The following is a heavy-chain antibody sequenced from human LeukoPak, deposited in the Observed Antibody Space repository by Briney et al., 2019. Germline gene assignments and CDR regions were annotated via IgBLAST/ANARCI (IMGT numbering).Heavy chain of an antibody. CDR1: GFTFSTYP. CDR2: ISSNGDST. CDR3: ARETAAAATACFDS. Sequence: GGSLRLSCVASGFTFSTYPMHWVRQAPGKGLEYVSAISSNGDSTYYAKSVKGRFTISRDNSKDTLFLQMGSLRVEDKAVYYCARETAAAATACFDSWGQGALVTVSS. J-gene: IGHJ4*02. V-gene: IGHV3-64*01. D-gene: IGHD6-13*01.